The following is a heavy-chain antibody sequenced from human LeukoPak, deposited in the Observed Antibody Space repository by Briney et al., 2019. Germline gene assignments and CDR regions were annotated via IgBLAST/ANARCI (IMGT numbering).Heavy chain of an antibody. CDR2: MNPNSGNT. J-gene: IGHJ6*02. D-gene: IGHD2-8*01. CDR3: ARGDPLMYYYYYGMDV. Sequence: AASVKVSCKASGYTFTSYDINWVRQATGQGLEWMGWMNPNSGNTGYAQKFQGRVTMTRNTSISTAYMELSSLRSEDTAVYYCARGDPLMYYYYYGMDVRGQGTTVTVSS. V-gene: IGHV1-8*01. CDR1: GYTFTSYD.